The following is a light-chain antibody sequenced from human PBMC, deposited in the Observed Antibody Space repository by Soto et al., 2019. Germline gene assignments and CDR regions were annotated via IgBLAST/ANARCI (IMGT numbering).Light chain of an antibody. V-gene: IGKV3-15*01. CDR3: QHYNNWPIT. CDR2: GAS. J-gene: IGKJ5*01. CDR1: QSVASN. Sequence: EIVMTQSPATLSVSPGESVTLHCRASQSVASNLAWYQQRPGQAPSLLIFGASTRAPGIPGRFSGSGSGTDFTLTISSLQSEDFAVYHCQHYNNWPITFGQGTRLVI.